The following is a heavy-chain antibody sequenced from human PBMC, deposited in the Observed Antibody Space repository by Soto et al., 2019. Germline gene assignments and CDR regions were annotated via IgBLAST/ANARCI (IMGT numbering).Heavy chain of an antibody. D-gene: IGHD3-10*01. J-gene: IGHJ6*02. CDR2: ISYDGSNK. Sequence: QVQLVESGGGVVQPGRSLRLSCAASGFTFSSYAMHWVRQAPGKGLEWVAVISYDGSNKYYADSVKGRVTISRDNSKNTLYLQMNSLRAEDTAVYYCARVPMVRGVITAHYYYYGMDVWGQGTTVTVSS. V-gene: IGHV3-30-3*01. CDR3: ARVPMVRGVITAHYYYYGMDV. CDR1: GFTFSSYA.